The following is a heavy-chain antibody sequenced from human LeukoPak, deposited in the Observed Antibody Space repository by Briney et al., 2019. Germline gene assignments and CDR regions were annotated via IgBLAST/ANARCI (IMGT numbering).Heavy chain of an antibody. CDR3: AKDHIYDILTGYRNFFDY. J-gene: IGHJ4*02. CDR1: GFTFSTYA. D-gene: IGHD3-9*01. Sequence: PGGSLRLSCAASGFTFSTYAMSWVRQAPGKGLEWVSGISGSGGSTYYADSVKGRFTISRDNSKNTLYLQMSQMNSLRAEDTAVYYCAKDHIYDILTGYRNFFDYWGQGTLVTVSS. CDR2: ISGSGGST. V-gene: IGHV3-23*01.